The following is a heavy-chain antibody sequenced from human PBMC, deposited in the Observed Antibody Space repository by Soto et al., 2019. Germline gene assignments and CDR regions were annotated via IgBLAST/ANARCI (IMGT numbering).Heavy chain of an antibody. Sequence: GVLRVSCAASGFTLSNYGMYWVRQAPGKGLEWVANIKQDGSEKYYVDSVKGRFTISRDNAKNSLYLQMNSLGAEDTAVYYCARDIGEFGYWGQGTLVTVSS. CDR2: IKQDGSEK. J-gene: IGHJ4*02. CDR3: ARDIGEFGY. D-gene: IGHD1-26*01. CDR1: GFTLSNYG. V-gene: IGHV3-7*01.